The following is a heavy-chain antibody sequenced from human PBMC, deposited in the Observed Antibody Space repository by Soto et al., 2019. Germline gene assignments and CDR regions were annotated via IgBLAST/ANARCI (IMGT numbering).Heavy chain of an antibody. CDR3: ARQIYDADTGPNFQYYFDS. V-gene: IGHV5-10-1*01. D-gene: IGHD5-18*01. CDR1: GYSFAGYW. CDR2: IDPSDSQT. J-gene: IGHJ4*02. Sequence: GESLKISCKGSGYSFAGYWITWVRQKPGKGLEWMGRIDPSDSQTYYSPSFRGHVTISVTKSITTVFLQWSSLRASDTAMYYCARQIYDADTGPNFQYYFDSWGQGTLVTVSS.